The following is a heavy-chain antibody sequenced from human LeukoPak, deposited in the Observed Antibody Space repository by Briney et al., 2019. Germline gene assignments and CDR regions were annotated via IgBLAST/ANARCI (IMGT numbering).Heavy chain of an antibody. CDR2: IKSKTDGGTT. Sequence: GGSLRLSCAASGFTFSNAWMSWVRQAPGKGLEWVGRIKSKTDGGTTDYAAPVKGRFTISRDDSKNTLYLQMNSLRAEDTAVYYCAKTKLSSSWTFDYWGQGTLVTVSS. CDR3: AKTKLSSSWTFDY. J-gene: IGHJ4*02. V-gene: IGHV3-15*01. CDR1: GFTFSNAW. D-gene: IGHD6-13*01.